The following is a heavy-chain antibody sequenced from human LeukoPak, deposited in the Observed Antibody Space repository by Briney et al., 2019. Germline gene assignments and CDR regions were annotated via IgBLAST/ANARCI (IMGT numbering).Heavy chain of an antibody. V-gene: IGHV4-38-2*02. D-gene: IGHD3-22*01. CDR1: GYSISSGYY. J-gene: IGHJ4*02. Sequence: SETLSLTCTVSGYSISSGYYWGWIRQPPGKGLEWIGSIYHSGSTYYNPSLKSRVTISVDTSKNQFSLKLSSVTAADTAVYYCARDGSLDYDSSGYYYYWGQGTLVTVSS. CDR3: ARDGSLDYDSSGYYYY. CDR2: IYHSGST.